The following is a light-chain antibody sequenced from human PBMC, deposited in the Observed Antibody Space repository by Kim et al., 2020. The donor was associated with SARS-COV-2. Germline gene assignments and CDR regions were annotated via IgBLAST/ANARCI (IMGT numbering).Light chain of an antibody. CDR1: QSVSSDF. V-gene: IGKV3-20*01. CDR2: GAS. J-gene: IGKJ2*01. CDR3: QQYGGSPT. Sequence: EILLTQSPGTLSLSPGERATLSCRASQSVSSDFLAWYQKKVGQAPRLLIHGASSRATGIPDRFSGSGSGTDFTLTISRLEPEDFAVYYCQQYGGSPTFGQGTKLDI.